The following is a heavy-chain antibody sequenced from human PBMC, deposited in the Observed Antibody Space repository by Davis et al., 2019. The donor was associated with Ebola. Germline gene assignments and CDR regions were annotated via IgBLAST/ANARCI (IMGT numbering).Heavy chain of an antibody. CDR2: IYSGGST. D-gene: IGHD4-17*01. CDR3: TQTYDYGEGAYYYYGMDV. CDR1: GFTVSSNY. Sequence: GESLKISCAASGFTVSSNYMSWVRQAPGKGLEWVSVIYSGGSTYYADSVKGRFTISRDNSKNTLYLQMNSLRAEDTAVYYCTQTYDYGEGAYYYYGMDVWGQGTTVTVSS. V-gene: IGHV3-66*01. J-gene: IGHJ6*02.